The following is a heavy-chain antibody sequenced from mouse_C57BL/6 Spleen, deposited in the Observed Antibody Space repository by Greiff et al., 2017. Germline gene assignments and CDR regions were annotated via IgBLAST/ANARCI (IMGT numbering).Heavy chain of an antibody. CDR2: IDPSDSYT. Sequence: VQLQQPGAELVMPGASVKLPCKASGYTFTSYWMHWVKQRPGQGLEWIGEIDPSDSYTNYNQKFKGKSTLTVDKSSSTAYMQLSSLTSEDSAVYYCARWTAQAPFAYWGQGTLVTVSA. D-gene: IGHD3-2*02. V-gene: IGHV1-69*01. CDR1: GYTFTSYW. J-gene: IGHJ3*01. CDR3: ARWTAQAPFAY.